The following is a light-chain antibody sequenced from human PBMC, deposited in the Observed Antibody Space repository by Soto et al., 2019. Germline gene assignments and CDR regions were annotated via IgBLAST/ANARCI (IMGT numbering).Light chain of an antibody. CDR1: QSISSY. J-gene: IGKJ2*01. CDR2: AAS. CDR3: QQSYSTPPYT. V-gene: IGKV1-39*01. Sequence: IQMTQSPSSLSASVGDRVTITCRASQSISSYLNWYQQKPGKAPKLLIYAASSLQSGVQSRFSGSGSGTDFTLTISSLQPEDFATYYCQQSYSTPPYTFGQGTKLEIK.